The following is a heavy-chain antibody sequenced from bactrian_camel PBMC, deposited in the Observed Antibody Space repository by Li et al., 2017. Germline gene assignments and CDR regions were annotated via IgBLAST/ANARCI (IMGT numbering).Heavy chain of an antibody. V-gene: IGHV3S1*01. J-gene: IGHJ4*01. CDR3: ATVDYSGGDY. D-gene: IGHD2*01. CDR2: IDGAGTRA. CDR1: GYTYSTYC. Sequence: HVQLVESGGGSVQAGGSLRLSCAASGYTYSTYCMGWFRQAPGKGLEWVSSIDGAGTRADYADSVKGRFTISRDNGKNMVHLEMNNLKSEDTALYYCATVDYSGGDYRGQGTQVTVS.